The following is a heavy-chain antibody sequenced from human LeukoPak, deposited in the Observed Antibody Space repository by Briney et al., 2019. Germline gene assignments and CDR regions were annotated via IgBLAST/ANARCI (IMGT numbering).Heavy chain of an antibody. D-gene: IGHD1-26*01. CDR3: SRESGPFCPFGH. CDR2: ISLAGRT. V-gene: IGHV4-4*02. Sequence: PSETLSLTCSVSGGSITTTNYWSWVRQPPGGGLEWIGEISLAGRTRYNPSLKRRVNISIDEAKNHLYLHLASVTAADTAVYYCSRESGPFCPFGHWGQGTLVAVTS. CDR1: GGSITTTNY. J-gene: IGHJ4*02.